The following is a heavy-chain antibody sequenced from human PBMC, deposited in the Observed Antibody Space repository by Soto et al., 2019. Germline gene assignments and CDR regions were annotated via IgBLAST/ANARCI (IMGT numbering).Heavy chain of an antibody. CDR3: AKYSGQGIAAPYYYYYGMDV. Sequence: GGSLRLSCAASGFTFSSYAMSWVRQAPGKGLEWVSAISGSGGSTYYADSVKGRFTISRDNSKNTLYLQMNSLRAEDTAVYYCAKYSGQGIAAPYYYYYGMDVWGQGTTVTV. D-gene: IGHD6-13*01. CDR1: GFTFSSYA. CDR2: ISGSGGST. J-gene: IGHJ6*02. V-gene: IGHV3-23*01.